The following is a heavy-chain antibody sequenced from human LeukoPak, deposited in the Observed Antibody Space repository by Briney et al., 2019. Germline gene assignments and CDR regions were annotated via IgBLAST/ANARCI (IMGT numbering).Heavy chain of an antibody. D-gene: IGHD6-19*01. Sequence: GGSLRLSCTASGFSVSNSYMTWVRQAPGKGLEWVSLIYGDGGAFYADSVKSRFTISRHNFENTLYLQMNSLRAGDTAVYHCARVGVGTVAGNYFDDWGQGTLVTVSS. V-gene: IGHV3-53*04. CDR1: GFSVSNSY. J-gene: IGHJ4*02. CDR3: ARVGVGTVAGNYFDD. CDR2: IYGDGGA.